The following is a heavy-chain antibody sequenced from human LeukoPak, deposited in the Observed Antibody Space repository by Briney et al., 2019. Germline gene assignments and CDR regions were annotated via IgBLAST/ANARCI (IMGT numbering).Heavy chain of an antibody. CDR2: IFYSGTT. J-gene: IGHJ4*02. D-gene: IGHD5-24*01. CDR1: GGSISSYY. Sequence: PSETLSLTCTVSGGSISSYYWSWIRQPPGKGLEWIGFIFYSGTTNYNPSLKSRVTISVDTSKNQFSLKLSSVTAADTAVYYCARSYVPDGYNLFYWGQGTLVTVSS. CDR3: ARSYVPDGYNLFY. V-gene: IGHV4-59*01.